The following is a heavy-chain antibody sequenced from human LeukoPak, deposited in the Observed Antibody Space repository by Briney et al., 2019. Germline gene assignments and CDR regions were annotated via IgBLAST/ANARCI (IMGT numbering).Heavy chain of an antibody. V-gene: IGHV4-59*01. CDR3: ARVRGGGYLDY. CDR2: IYYSGST. CDR1: GGSIGSYY. J-gene: IGHJ4*02. Sequence: PSETLSLTCTVSGGSIGSYYWSWIRQPPGKGLEWIGYIYYSGSTNYNPSLKSRVTISVDTSKNQFSLKLSSVTAADTAVYYCARVRGGGYLDYWGQGTLVTVSS. D-gene: IGHD3-16*01.